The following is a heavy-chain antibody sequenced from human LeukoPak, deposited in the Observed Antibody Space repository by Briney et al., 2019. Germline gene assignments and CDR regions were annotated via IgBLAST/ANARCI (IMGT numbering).Heavy chain of an antibody. Sequence: GGSLRLSCAASGFTFSSYSLNWVRQAPGKGLEWVSSISSSSSYIYYADSVKGRFTISRDNAKNSLYLQMNSLRAEDTAVYYCARDGAAAANGGWFDPWGQGTLVTVSS. CDR1: GFTFSSYS. V-gene: IGHV3-21*01. CDR2: ISSSSSYI. D-gene: IGHD6-13*01. J-gene: IGHJ5*02. CDR3: ARDGAAAANGGWFDP.